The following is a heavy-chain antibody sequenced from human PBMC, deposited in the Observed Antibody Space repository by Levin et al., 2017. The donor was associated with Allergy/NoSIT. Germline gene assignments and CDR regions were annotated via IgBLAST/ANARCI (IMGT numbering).Heavy chain of an antibody. V-gene: IGHV3-49*04. J-gene: IGHJ4*02. CDR1: GFTFCDYA. CDR2: IRNKAHGGTT. D-gene: IGHD3-16*02. Sequence: GGSLRLSCTGSGFTFCDYAMSWVRQAPGKGLEWVGFIRNKAHGGTTEYAASVKGRLTISRDDSKSIAYLQMNSLKTEDTAVYFCARGGPPNYDYNWGSYRDGYFDYWGQGTLVTVSS. CDR3: ARGGPPNYDYNWGSYRDGYFDY.